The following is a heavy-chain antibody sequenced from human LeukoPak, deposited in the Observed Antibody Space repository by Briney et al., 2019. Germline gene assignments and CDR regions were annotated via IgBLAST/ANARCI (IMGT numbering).Heavy chain of an antibody. J-gene: IGHJ4*02. CDR2: IYTSGST. CDR1: GGSISSYY. CDR3: ASGHFWSGYLDY. Sequence: SETLSLTCTVSGGSISSYYWSWIRQPAGKGLEWIGRIYTSGSTNYNPSLKSRVTMSVDTSRNQFSLKLSSVTAADTAVYYCASGHFWSGYLDYWGQGTLVTVSS. D-gene: IGHD3-3*02. V-gene: IGHV4-4*07.